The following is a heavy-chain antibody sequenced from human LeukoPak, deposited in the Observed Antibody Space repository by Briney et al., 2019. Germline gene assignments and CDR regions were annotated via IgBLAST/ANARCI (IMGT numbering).Heavy chain of an antibody. V-gene: IGHV4-34*01. CDR3: ARVYPGRYCSGGSCYFVYFDY. D-gene: IGHD2-15*01. CDR1: GGSFIGFH. CDR2: INHSGST. Sequence: PSETLSLTCAVYGGSFIGFHWNWIRQPPGKGLEWIGDINHSGSTNYNPSLKSRVTISVDTSKNQFSLKLSSVTAADTAVYYCARVYPGRYCSGGSCYFVYFDYWGQGTLVTVSS. J-gene: IGHJ4*02.